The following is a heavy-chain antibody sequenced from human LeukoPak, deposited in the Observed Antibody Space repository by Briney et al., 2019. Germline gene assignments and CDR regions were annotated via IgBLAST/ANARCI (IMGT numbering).Heavy chain of an antibody. V-gene: IGHV4-59*01. CDR1: GGSISSYY. CDR3: ARGGHIVVAASKRFDY. Sequence: SETLSLTCTVSGGSISSYYWSWIRQSPGKGLEWIGYIYYSGSTNFNPSLKSRVTMSVDTSKNQVSLKLSSVTAADTAVYYCARGGHIVVAASKRFDYWGQGTLVTVSS. CDR2: IYYSGST. D-gene: IGHD2-21*01. J-gene: IGHJ4*02.